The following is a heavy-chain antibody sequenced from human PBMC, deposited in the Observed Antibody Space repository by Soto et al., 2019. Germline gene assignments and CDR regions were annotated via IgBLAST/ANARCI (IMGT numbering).Heavy chain of an antibody. CDR2: INPSGGST. CDR3: ARGMGYGDYVKNDAFDI. V-gene: IGHV1-46*01. D-gene: IGHD4-17*01. Sequence: ASVKVSFKASGYTFTSYYMHWVRQAPGQGLEWMGIINPSGGSTSYAQKFQGRVTMTRDTSTSTVYMELSSLRSEDTAVYYCARGMGYGDYVKNDAFDIWGQGTMVTVSS. CDR1: GYTFTSYY. J-gene: IGHJ3*02.